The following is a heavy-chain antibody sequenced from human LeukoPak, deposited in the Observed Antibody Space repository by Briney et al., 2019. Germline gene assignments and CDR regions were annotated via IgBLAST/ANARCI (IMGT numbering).Heavy chain of an antibody. V-gene: IGHV4-34*01. Sequence: SETLSLTCAVYGGSFSGYYWSWIPQPPGKGLEWIGEINHSGSTNYNPSLKSRVTISVDTSKNQFSLKLSSVTAADTAVYYCAREQHWGQGTLVTVSS. CDR2: INHSGST. CDR3: AREQH. CDR1: GGSFSGYY. J-gene: IGHJ1*01.